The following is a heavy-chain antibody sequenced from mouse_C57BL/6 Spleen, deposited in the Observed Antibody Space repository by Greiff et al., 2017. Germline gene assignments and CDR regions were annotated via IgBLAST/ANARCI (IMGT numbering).Heavy chain of an antibody. CDR3: ARSTGTFYFDY. D-gene: IGHD4-1*02. V-gene: IGHV1-19*01. CDR1: GYTFTDYY. Sequence: VQLQQSGPVLVKPGASVKMSCKASGYTFTDYYMNWVKQSHGKSLEWIGVINPYNGGTSYNQKFKGKATLTVDKSSSTAYMELNSLTSEDSAVYYCARSTGTFYFDYWGQGTTLTVSS. CDR2: INPYNGGT. J-gene: IGHJ2*01.